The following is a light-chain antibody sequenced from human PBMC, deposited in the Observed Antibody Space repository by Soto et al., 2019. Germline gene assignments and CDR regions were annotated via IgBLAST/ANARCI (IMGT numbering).Light chain of an antibody. CDR2: AAS. V-gene: IGKV1-39*01. CDR3: QQSYSTPLT. J-gene: IGKJ4*01. Sequence: DIQMTQSPSSLSASLEDRVIIPCRASQSISNHLNWYQQKPGKAPKLLVFAASSLQSGVPSRFSGSGSGPDFTLTISSLQPEDFATYYCQQSYSTPLTFGGGTKVDIK. CDR1: QSISNH.